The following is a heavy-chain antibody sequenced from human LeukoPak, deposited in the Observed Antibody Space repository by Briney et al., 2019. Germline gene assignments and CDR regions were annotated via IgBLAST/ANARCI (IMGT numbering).Heavy chain of an antibody. J-gene: IGHJ4*02. D-gene: IGHD3-16*02. V-gene: IGHV3-23*01. CDR1: GFTFSSYA. Sequence: GGSLRLSCAASGFTFSSYAMSWVRQAPGKGLEWVSAISGSGGSTYYADSVKGRFTISRDNAKNSLYLQMNSLRAEDTAVYYCARVAAELSPPDYWGQGTLVTVSA. CDR3: ARVAAELSPPDY. CDR2: ISGSGGST.